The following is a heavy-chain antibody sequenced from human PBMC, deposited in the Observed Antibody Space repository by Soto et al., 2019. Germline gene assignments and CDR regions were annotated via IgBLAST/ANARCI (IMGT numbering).Heavy chain of an antibody. CDR1: GFTFYNHG. CDR3: AKEDSGFSGYMDV. D-gene: IGHD3-10*01. Sequence: EVQLVESGGGLVQPGRSLRLSCVASGFTFYNHGMHWVRQAPGRGLEWVSGITWSSDSMGYADSVKGRFTISRDNAKNSLYLQMNSLRPVDRALYYCAKEDSGFSGYMDVWGKGTKVTVSS. V-gene: IGHV3-9*01. CDR2: ITWSSDSM. J-gene: IGHJ6*03.